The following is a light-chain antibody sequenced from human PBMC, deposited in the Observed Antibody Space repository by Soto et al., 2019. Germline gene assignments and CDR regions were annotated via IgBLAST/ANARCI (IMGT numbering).Light chain of an antibody. CDR3: QQYKSYPLT. J-gene: IGKJ4*01. CDR1: QSISSW. V-gene: IGKV1-5*01. CDR2: DAS. Sequence: DIPMTQSPSTLSASVGDRVTITCRASQSISSWLAWYQQKPGKAPKLLIYDASSLESGVPSRFSGSGSGTEFTLTISSLQPDDFATYYCQQYKSYPLTFGGGTKVEIK.